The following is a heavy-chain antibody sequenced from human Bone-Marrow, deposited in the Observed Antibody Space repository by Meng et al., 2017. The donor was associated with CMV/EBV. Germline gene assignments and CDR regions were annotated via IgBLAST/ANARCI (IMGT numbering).Heavy chain of an antibody. CDR2: ISSSSSYI. V-gene: IGHV3-21*01. CDR1: GFTLSSYS. Sequence: GGSLRLSCAASGFTLSSYSMNWVRQAPGKGLEWVSSISSSSSYIYYADSVKGRFTISRDNAKNSLYLQMNSLRAEDTAVYYCAKDDDILTGYYIGGSDPSGGAAGPDYWGQGTLVTVSS. CDR3: AKDDDILTGYYIGGSDPSGGAAGPDY. D-gene: IGHD3-9*01. J-gene: IGHJ4*02.